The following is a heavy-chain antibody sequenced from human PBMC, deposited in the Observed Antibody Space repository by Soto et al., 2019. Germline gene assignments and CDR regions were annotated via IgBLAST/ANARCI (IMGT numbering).Heavy chain of an antibody. CDR2: IYYSGST. CDR1: GGSISSGGYY. D-gene: IGHD3-22*01. Sequence: PSETLSLTCTVSGGSISSGGYYWSWIRQHPGKGLEWIGYIYYSGSTYYNPSLKSRVTISVDTSKNQFSLKLSSVTAADTAVYYCARDYYDGSGYLGSGAFDIWGQGTMVTVSS. CDR3: ARDYYDGSGYLGSGAFDI. J-gene: IGHJ3*02. V-gene: IGHV4-31*03.